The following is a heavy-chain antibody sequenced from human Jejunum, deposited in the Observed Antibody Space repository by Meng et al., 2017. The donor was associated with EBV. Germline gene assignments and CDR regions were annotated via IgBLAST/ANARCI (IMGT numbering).Heavy chain of an antibody. V-gene: IGHV7-4-1*02. CDR3: ARVRPGGGWFDP. D-gene: IGHD2-8*02. CDR1: GYTFTSSG. J-gene: IGHJ5*02. CDR2: INTNTGYP. Sequence: QVQLVESGAGLKKAGASVKDSCKASGYTFTSSGINWVRQAPGQGLEWMGWINTNTGYPTYAQDFTGRFVFSLDTSVSTAYLQITSLSTEDNAVYYCARVRPGGGWFDPWGQGTLVTVSS.